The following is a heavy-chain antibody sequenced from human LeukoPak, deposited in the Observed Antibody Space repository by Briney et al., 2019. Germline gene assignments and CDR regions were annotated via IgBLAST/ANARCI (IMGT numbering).Heavy chain of an antibody. CDR3: GRLGRSAYYYGIDV. J-gene: IGHJ6*02. D-gene: IGHD3-10*01. Sequence: SETLSLTCTVSGGSVSSTTYYWGWIRQPPGKGLEWIGSLYYSVSTHYNPSLKSRITISADTSKNQFSLKLNSVTAADTAVYYCGRLGRSAYYYGIDVWGQGTTVTVSS. V-gene: IGHV4-39*01. CDR1: GGSVSSTTYY. CDR2: LYYSVST.